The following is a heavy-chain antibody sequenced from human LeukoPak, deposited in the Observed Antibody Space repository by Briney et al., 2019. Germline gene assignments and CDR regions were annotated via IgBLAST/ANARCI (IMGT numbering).Heavy chain of an antibody. D-gene: IGHD4-17*01. CDR3: AKSLTVTTRIHSIDP. V-gene: IGHV3-23*01. Sequence: GGSLRLSCAASGFAFSTYATSWVRQAPGKGLEWVSSISGSGSNTYYADSVKGQFTISRDSSKSTLYLQMNSLRAEDTAVYYCAKSLTVTTRIHSIDPRGQGTLVTVSS. CDR1: GFAFSTYA. CDR2: ISGSGSNT. J-gene: IGHJ4*02.